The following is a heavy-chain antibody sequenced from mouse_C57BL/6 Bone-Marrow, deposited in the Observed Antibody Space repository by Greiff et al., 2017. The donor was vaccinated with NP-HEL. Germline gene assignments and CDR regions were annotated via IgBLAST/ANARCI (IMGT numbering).Heavy chain of an antibody. Sequence: EVQLLQSGAELVRPGASVKFSCTASGFNINDDYMHWVRQSPEQGLEWMGWIGPEDGDTEYASKFQGKATITADTSSNTAYLQLSSLTSEDTAVYYCTGPTGFAYWGQGTLVTVSA. CDR2: IGPEDGDT. CDR3: TGPTGFAY. CDR1: GFNINDDY. J-gene: IGHJ3*01. V-gene: IGHV14-4*01.